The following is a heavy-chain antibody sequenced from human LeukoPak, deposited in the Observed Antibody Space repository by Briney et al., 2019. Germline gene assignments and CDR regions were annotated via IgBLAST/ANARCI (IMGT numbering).Heavy chain of an antibody. Sequence: ASVKVSCKASGYTLGRYSISGGPRAPRQRLEWMGWITPSNGDTSYAQKVQDRGSMTTATYTTTVYMALRSLTSDDTATYYCARDSGWELRHLFFDEWGKGTLVTVSS. CDR1: GYTLGRYS. CDR2: ITPSNGDT. J-gene: IGHJ4*02. D-gene: IGHD1-26*01. CDR3: ARDSGWELRHLFFDE. V-gene: IGHV1-18*04.